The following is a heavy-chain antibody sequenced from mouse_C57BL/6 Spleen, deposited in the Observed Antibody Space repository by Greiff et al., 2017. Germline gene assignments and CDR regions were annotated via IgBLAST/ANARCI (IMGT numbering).Heavy chain of an antibody. V-gene: IGHV1-50*01. D-gene: IGHD2-10*02. CDR3: ARAGRRTLDYYAMDY. Sequence: QVQLQQPGAELVKPGASVKLSCKASGYTFTSYWMQWVKQRPGQGLEWIGEIDPSDSYTNYNQKFKGKATLTVDTSSSTAYMQLSSLTSEDSAVYYCARAGRRTLDYYAMDYWGQGTSVTVAS. CDR1: GYTFTSYW. CDR2: IDPSDSYT. J-gene: IGHJ4*01.